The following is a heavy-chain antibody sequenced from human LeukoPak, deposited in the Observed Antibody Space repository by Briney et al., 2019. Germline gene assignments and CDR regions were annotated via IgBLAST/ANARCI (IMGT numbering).Heavy chain of an antibody. CDR3: ARDPLYSGSWPYFDY. V-gene: IGHV1-18*04. J-gene: IGHJ4*02. CDR2: ISAYNGNT. D-gene: IGHD1-26*01. Sequence: ASVKVSCKASGYTFTSYYMHWVRQAPGQGLELMGWISAYNGNTNYAQKLQGRVTMTTDTSTSTDYMELRSLRSDDTAVYYCARDPLYSGSWPYFDYWGQGTLVTVSS. CDR1: GYTFTSYY.